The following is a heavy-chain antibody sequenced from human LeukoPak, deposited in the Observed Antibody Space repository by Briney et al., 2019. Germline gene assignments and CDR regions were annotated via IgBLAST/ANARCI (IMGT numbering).Heavy chain of an antibody. V-gene: IGHV3-23*01. Sequence: GGSLRLSCAASGFTFSSYAMSWVRQAPGKGLEWVSAISGSGGSTYYAGSVKGRFTISKDNSKNTLYLQMNSLRAEDTAVYYCAKENSGYSCGSLYYMDVWGKGTTVTVSS. CDR1: GFTFSSYA. J-gene: IGHJ6*03. CDR2: ISGSGGST. D-gene: IGHD5-18*01. CDR3: AKENSGYSCGSLYYMDV.